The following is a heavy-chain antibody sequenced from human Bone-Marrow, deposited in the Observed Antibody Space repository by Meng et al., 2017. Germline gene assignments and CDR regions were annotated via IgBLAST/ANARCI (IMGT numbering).Heavy chain of an antibody. CDR3: ARILIAATGKFDY. V-gene: IGHV3-23*01. CDR2: ISGSGGST. CDR1: GFTFSSYA. J-gene: IGHJ4*02. D-gene: IGHD6-13*01. Sequence: GGSLRLSCAASGFTFSSYAMSWVRQAPGKGLEWVSAISGSGGSTYYADSVKGRFTISRDNSKNTLYLQMNSLRAEDTAVYYCARILIAATGKFDYWGQGILVTVSS.